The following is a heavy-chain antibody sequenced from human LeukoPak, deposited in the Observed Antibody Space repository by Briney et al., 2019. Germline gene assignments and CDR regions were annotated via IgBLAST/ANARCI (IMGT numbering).Heavy chain of an antibody. CDR1: GGSISSYY. CDR2: IYTSGST. V-gene: IGHV4-4*07. Sequence: SETLSLTCAVSGGSISSYYWSWIRQPAGKGLEWIGRIYTSGSTNYNPSLKSRVTMSVDTSKNQFSLKLSSVTAADTAVYYCARSRYYYDSSGYYYKGIYYFDYWGQGTLVTVSS. CDR3: ARSRYYYDSSGYYYKGIYYFDY. J-gene: IGHJ4*02. D-gene: IGHD3-22*01.